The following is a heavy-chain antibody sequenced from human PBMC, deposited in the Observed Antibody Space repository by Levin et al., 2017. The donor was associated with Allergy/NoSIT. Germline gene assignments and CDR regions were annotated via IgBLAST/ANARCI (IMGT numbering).Heavy chain of an antibody. CDR1: GFTFSSYA. Sequence: GGSLRLSCAASGFTFSSYAMHWVRQAPGKGLEWVAVISYDGSNKYYADSVKGRFTISRDNSKNTLYLQMNSLRAEDTAVYYCAREEFGAYYYYGMDVWGQGTTVTVSS. D-gene: IGHD3-16*01. CDR3: AREEFGAYYYYGMDV. J-gene: IGHJ6*02. CDR2: ISYDGSNK. V-gene: IGHV3-30-3*01.